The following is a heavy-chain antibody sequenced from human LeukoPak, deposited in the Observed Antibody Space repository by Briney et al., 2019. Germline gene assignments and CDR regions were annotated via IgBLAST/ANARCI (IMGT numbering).Heavy chain of an antibody. J-gene: IGHJ6*02. Sequence: PSETLSLTCTVSGGSLSSGSYYWSWIRQPAGKGLEWIGRIYTSGSTNYNPSLKSRVTISVDTSKNQFSLKLSSVTAADTAVYYCARDYGYYYYGMDVWGQGTTVTVSS. CDR3: ARDYGYYYYGMDV. CDR2: IYTSGST. V-gene: IGHV4-61*02. D-gene: IGHD3-16*01. CDR1: GGSLSSGSYY.